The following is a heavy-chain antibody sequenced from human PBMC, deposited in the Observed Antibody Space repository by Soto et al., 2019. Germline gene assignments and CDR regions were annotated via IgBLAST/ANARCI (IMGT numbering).Heavy chain of an antibody. V-gene: IGHV4-61*01. D-gene: IGHD3-10*01. CDR1: GGSVSSGSYY. CDR3: ASVYYYGSGSYPPDY. J-gene: IGHJ4*02. CDR2: IYYSGST. Sequence: QVQLQESGPGLVKPSETLSLTCTVSGGSVSSGSYYWSWIRQPPGKGLEWIGYIYYSGSTNYNPSLKSRSTISVDTSKNQFSLKLSSVTAADTAVYYCASVYYYGSGSYPPDYWGQGTLVTVSS.